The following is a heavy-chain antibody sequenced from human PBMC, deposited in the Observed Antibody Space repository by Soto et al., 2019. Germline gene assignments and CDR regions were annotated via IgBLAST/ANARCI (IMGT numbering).Heavy chain of an antibody. D-gene: IGHD2-15*01. Sequence: SETLSLTCTDSGGSIRNVYWSWIRQAPGKGLEWIGFIFHSGNAKYNPSLKSRVTISVDTSKNQFSLSLGSVTAADTAVYFCARAHAPTLPFDYWGQGTLVTVSS. CDR1: GGSIRNVY. V-gene: IGHV4-59*01. CDR3: ARAHAPTLPFDY. CDR2: IFHSGNA. J-gene: IGHJ4*01.